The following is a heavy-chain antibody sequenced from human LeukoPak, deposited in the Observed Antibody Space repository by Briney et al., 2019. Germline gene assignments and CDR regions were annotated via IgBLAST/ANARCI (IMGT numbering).Heavy chain of an antibody. CDR1: GYTFTSYD. J-gene: IGHJ4*02. D-gene: IGHD1-26*01. CDR2: MNPKSGNT. V-gene: IGHV1-8*01. Sequence: ASVKLSCKASGYTFTSYDINGVRQATGQGLEWMGWMNPKSGNTGYAQKFQGRVTMTRDTSISTAYMELGSLRSEDTAVYYCARVTGSIDYWGQGTLVTVSS. CDR3: ARVTGSIDY.